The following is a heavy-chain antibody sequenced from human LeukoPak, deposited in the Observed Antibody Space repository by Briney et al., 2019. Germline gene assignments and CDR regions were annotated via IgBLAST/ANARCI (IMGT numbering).Heavy chain of an antibody. V-gene: IGHV3-30*04. CDR2: ISYDGSNK. D-gene: IGHD5-12*01. CDR3: ARGALREDAFDI. CDR1: GFTFSSYA. J-gene: IGHJ3*02. Sequence: PGGSLRLSCAASGFTFSSYAMHWVRQAPGKGLEWVAVISYDGSNKYYADSVKGRFTISRDNSKNTLYLQMNSLRAEDTAVYYCARGALREDAFDIWGQGTVVTVSS.